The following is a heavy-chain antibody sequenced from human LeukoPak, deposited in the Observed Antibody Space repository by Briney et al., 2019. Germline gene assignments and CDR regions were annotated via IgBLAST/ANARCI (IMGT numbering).Heavy chain of an antibody. D-gene: IGHD6-6*01. CDR2: ISGSGGST. Sequence: GGSLRLSCAASGFTFSSYAMSWVRQAPGKGLEWVSAISGSGGSTYYADSVKGRFTISRDNSKNTLYLQMNSLRAEDTAVYYCARRYSSSSWSLFDYWGQGTLVTVSS. J-gene: IGHJ4*02. CDR1: GFTFSSYA. V-gene: IGHV3-23*01. CDR3: ARRYSSSSWSLFDY.